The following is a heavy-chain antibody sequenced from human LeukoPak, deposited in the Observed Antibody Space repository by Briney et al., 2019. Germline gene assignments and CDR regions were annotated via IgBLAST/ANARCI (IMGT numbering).Heavy chain of an antibody. Sequence: GASVKLSCKASGGTFSSYAISWVRQAPGQGLEWMGGIIPIFGTANYAQKFQGRVTITADESTSTAYMELSSLRSEDTAVYYCARGGEGPYYFDYWGQGTLVTVSS. CDR3: ARGGEGPYYFDY. V-gene: IGHV1-69*13. CDR2: IIPIFGTA. J-gene: IGHJ4*02. CDR1: GGTFSSYA. D-gene: IGHD2-21*01.